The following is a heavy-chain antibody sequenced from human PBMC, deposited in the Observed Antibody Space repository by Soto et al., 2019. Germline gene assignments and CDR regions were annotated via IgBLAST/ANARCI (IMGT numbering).Heavy chain of an antibody. V-gene: IGHV4-39*01. CDR1: GGSISSSSYY. CDR3: ARPLQYYDFWSGYPPIPFYY. CDR2: IYYSGST. J-gene: IGHJ4*02. D-gene: IGHD3-3*01. Sequence: QQQLQESGPGLVKPSETLSLTCTVSGGSISSSSYYWGWIRQPPGKGLEWIGSIYYSGSTYYNPSLKSRVTISVDTSKNQFSLKLSSVTAADTAVYYCARPLQYYDFWSGYPPIPFYYWGQGTLVTVSS.